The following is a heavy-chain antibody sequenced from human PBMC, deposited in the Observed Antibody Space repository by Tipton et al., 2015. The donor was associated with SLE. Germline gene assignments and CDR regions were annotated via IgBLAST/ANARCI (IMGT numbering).Heavy chain of an antibody. CDR3: AKDWGTGDVYYFQH. CDR1: GITVNNYA. CDR2: ISYDGRNK. D-gene: IGHD2-8*02. V-gene: IGHV3-30*04. J-gene: IGHJ1*01. Sequence: SLRLSCTGTGITVNNYAMNWVRQAPGKGLDWMTVISYDGRNKNYADSVKGRFTISGDSSKDTLYLQMNSLRVEDTAVYYCAKDWGTGDVYYFQHWGQGTLVTVSS.